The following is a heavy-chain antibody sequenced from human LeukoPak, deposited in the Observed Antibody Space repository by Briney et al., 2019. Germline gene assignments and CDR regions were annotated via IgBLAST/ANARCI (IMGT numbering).Heavy chain of an antibody. Sequence: SDTLSLPCTVSCRSISRGGYYWSWIRRHPGKGLEWIEYIYYNGRPYYTPSLKSRVTISVDTAKNQFSLKLSCVTAADTAVYYCARSPRFLEGLLGPYYYGMDVWGQGTTVTVSS. V-gene: IGHV4-30-4*02. J-gene: IGHJ6*02. CDR3: ARSPRFLEGLLGPYYYGMDV. D-gene: IGHD3-3*01. CDR2: IYYNGRP. CDR1: CRSISRGGYY.